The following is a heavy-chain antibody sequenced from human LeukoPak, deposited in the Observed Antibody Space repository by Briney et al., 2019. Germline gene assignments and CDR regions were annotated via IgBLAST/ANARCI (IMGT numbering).Heavy chain of an antibody. V-gene: IGHV3-33*01. CDR1: GFTFSSYG. J-gene: IGHJ4*02. CDR2: IWYDGSNK. CDR3: ARDVAAAPGLFGY. Sequence: QSGRSLRLSCAASGFTFSSYGMHWVRQAPGKGLEWVAVIWYDGSNKYYADSVKGRFTISRDNSKNTLYLQTNSLRAEDTAVYYCARDVAAAPGLFGYWGQGTLVTVSS. D-gene: IGHD6-25*01.